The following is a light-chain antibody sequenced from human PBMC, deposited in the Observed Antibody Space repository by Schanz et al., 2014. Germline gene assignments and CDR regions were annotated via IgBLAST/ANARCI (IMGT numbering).Light chain of an antibody. CDR2: SNN. V-gene: IGLV1-44*01. J-gene: IGLJ3*02. CDR1: SSNIGRNY. Sequence: QSVLTQPPSASGTPGQRVTISCSGSSSNIGRNYVYWYQQLPGTAPKLLIHSNNQRPSGVPDRFSGSKSGTSASLAISGLQSEDEADYYCASWDDSLNARVFGGGTKLTVL. CDR3: ASWDDSLNARV.